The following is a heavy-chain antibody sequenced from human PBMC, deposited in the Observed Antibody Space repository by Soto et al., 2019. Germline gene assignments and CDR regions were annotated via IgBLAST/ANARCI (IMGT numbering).Heavy chain of an antibody. CDR3: ARIIVVVTALDY. Sequence: QVQLVQSGAEEKKPGASVKVSCKASGYTFTSYAMHWVRQAPGQRLEWMGWINAGNGNTKYSKKFQGRVTITRDTSASTAYMELSSLRSEDTAVYYCARIIVVVTALDYWGQGTLVTVSS. V-gene: IGHV1-3*05. J-gene: IGHJ4*02. CDR1: GYTFTSYA. CDR2: INAGNGNT. D-gene: IGHD2-21*02.